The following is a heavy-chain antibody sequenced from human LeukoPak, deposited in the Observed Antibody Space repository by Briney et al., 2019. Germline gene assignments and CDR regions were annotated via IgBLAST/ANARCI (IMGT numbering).Heavy chain of an antibody. Sequence: GGPLRLSCAASGFTFSSYWMSWVRQAPGKGLEWVANIKQDGSEKYYVDSVKGRFTISRDNAKNSLYLQMNSLRAEDTAVYYCASPAASGSYYSFDYWGQGTLVTVSS. D-gene: IGHD3-10*01. V-gene: IGHV3-7*03. CDR2: IKQDGSEK. CDR1: GFTFSSYW. CDR3: ASPAASGSYYSFDY. J-gene: IGHJ4*02.